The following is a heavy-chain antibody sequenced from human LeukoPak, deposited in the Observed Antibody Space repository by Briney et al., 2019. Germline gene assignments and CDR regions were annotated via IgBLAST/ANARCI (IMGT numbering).Heavy chain of an antibody. V-gene: IGHV3-9*02. J-gene: IGHJ4*02. CDR1: GFNSEDHA. CDR2: IYWSSSGT. D-gene: IGHD6-19*01. Sequence: LPGGSLRLSCVVSGFNSEDHAMHWVRQAPGKGLEWVSGIYWSSSGTGYADSVEGRFTVSRDSAKNSLYLQMNSLRAEDTAVYYCARQWLRGFDYWGQGTLVTVSS. CDR3: ARQWLRGFDY.